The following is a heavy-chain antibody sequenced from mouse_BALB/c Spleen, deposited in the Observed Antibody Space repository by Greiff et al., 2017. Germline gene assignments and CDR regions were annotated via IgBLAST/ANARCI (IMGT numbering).Heavy chain of an antibody. D-gene: IGHD2-12*01. CDR2: IYPGSGNT. V-gene: IGHV1-63*01. Sequence: VQLQQSGAELVRPGTSVKISCKASGYAFTNYWLGWVKQRPGHGLEWIGDIYPGSGNTYYNEKFKGKATLTADKSSSTAYMQLSSLTSEDSAVYFCARRTTFAYWGQGTLVTVSA. CDR1: GYAFTNYW. CDR3: ARRTTFAY. J-gene: IGHJ3*01.